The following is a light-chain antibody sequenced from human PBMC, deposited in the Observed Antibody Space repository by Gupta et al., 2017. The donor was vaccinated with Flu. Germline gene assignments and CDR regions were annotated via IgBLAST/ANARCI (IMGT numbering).Light chain of an antibody. CDR3: QSYDNTVWV. V-gene: IGLV6-57*03. CDR1: RGNIADNY. Sequence: FLLPQPHSVSGSPAQTITISSTRSRGNIADNYVQWYQHRPGRAPTNVIYDDGQRPSGVSARFSGSVDSSSNDASLTISGLQTADEADYYCQSYDNTVWVFGGGTKLTVL. CDR2: DDG. J-gene: IGLJ3*02.